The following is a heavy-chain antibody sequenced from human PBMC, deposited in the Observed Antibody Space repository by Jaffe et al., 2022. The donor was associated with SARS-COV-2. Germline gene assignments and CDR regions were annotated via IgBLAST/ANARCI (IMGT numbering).Heavy chain of an antibody. Sequence: QVQLVQSGAEVKKPGASVKVSCKASGYTFTSYYMHWVRQAPGQGLEWMGIINPSGGSTSYAQKFQGRVTMTRDTSTSTVYMELSSLRSEDTAVYYCAREVPRTQFSGSSWYRQRRGPLEKYGMDVWGQGTTVTVSS. D-gene: IGHD6-13*01. J-gene: IGHJ6*02. CDR3: AREVPRTQFSGSSWYRQRRGPLEKYGMDV. CDR1: GYTFTSYY. V-gene: IGHV1-46*01. CDR2: INPSGGST.